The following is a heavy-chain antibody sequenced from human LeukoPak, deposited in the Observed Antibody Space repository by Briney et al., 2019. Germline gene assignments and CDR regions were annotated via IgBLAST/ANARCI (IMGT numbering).Heavy chain of an antibody. CDR1: GGTFSSYA. CDR3: ARQSGSSSWRGFWDYYYYGMDV. V-gene: IGHV1-69*04. Sequence: EASVKVSCKASGGTFSSYAISWVRQAPGQGLEWMGRIIPILGIANYAQKFQGRVTITADKSTSTAYMELSSLRSEDTAVYYCARQSGSSSWRGFWDYYYYGMDVWGQGTTVTVSS. J-gene: IGHJ6*02. D-gene: IGHD6-13*01. CDR2: IIPILGIA.